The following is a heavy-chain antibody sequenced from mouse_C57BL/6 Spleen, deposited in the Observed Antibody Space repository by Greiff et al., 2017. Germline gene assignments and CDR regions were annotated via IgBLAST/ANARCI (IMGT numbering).Heavy chain of an antibody. V-gene: IGHV1-26*01. CDR2: INPNNGGT. CDR3: ARKINYYGSSIDY. J-gene: IGHJ2*01. D-gene: IGHD1-1*01. CDR1: GYTFTDYY. Sequence: EVQLQQSGPELVKPGASVKISCKASGYTFTDYYMNWVKQSHGKSLEWIGDINPNNGGTSYNQKFKGKATLTVDKSSSTAYMELRSLTSEDSAVYYCARKINYYGSSIDYWGQGTTLTVSS.